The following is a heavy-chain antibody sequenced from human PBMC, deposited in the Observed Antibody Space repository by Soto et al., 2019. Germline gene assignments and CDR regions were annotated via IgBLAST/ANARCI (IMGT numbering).Heavy chain of an antibody. J-gene: IGHJ5*02. V-gene: IGHV3-33*01. Sequence: GGSLRLSCAASGFTFSSYGMHWVRQAPGKGLEWVAVIWYDGSNKYYADSVKGRFTISRDNSKNTLYLQMNSLRAEDTAVYYCARESWVNSSGHPINWLDPCGQGTMVTVST. CDR1: GFTFSSYG. CDR3: ARESWVNSSGHPINWLDP. D-gene: IGHD6-19*01. CDR2: IWYDGSNK.